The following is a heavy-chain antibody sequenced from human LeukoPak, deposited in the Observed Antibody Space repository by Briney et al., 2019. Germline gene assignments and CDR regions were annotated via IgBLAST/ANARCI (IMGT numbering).Heavy chain of an antibody. CDR2: IYYSGST. CDR1: GGSISSYY. V-gene: IGHV4-59*01. CDR3: ARDRSPYGAGTLDY. J-gene: IGHJ4*02. D-gene: IGHD6-19*01. Sequence: SETLSLTCTVSGGSISSYYWSWIRQPPGKGLEWIGYIYYSGSTNYNPSLKSRVTISVDTSKNQFFLKLSSVTAADTAVYYCARDRSPYGAGTLDYWGQGTLVTVSS.